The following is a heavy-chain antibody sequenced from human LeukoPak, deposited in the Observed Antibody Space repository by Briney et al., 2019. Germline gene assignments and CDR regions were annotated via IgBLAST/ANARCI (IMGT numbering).Heavy chain of an antibody. J-gene: IGHJ4*02. Sequence: SETLSLTCIVSGGPITVYHWIWIRQPPGKGLEFIGYIHYTGSTNYNSSLTSRISISTDTSKNQFSLKMTSVTAADTVVYYCAIFHPNWGLDYWGQGILVTVSS. V-gene: IGHV4-59*01. D-gene: IGHD7-27*01. CDR3: AIFHPNWGLDY. CDR2: IHYTGST. CDR1: GGPITVYH.